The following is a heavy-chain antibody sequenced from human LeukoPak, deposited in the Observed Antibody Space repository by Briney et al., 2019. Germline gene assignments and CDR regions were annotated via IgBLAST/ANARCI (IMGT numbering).Heavy chain of an antibody. V-gene: IGHV4-59*11. J-gene: IGHJ4*02. Sequence: KPSETLSLTCTVSGGSISSHYWSWIRQPPGKGLEWIGYIYYSGSTNYSPSLKSRVTISVDTPKNQFSLKLSSVTAADTAVYYCARVQISYYYDSSGYYHFDYWGQGTLVTVSS. CDR3: ARVQISYYYDSSGYYHFDY. CDR2: IYYSGST. D-gene: IGHD3-22*01. CDR1: GGSISSHY.